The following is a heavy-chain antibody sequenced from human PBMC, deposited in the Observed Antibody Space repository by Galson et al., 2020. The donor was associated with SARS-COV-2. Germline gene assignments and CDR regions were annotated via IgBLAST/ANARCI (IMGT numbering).Heavy chain of an antibody. V-gene: IGHV3-20*04. Sequence: GGTLSLSCTASGYIFDDFGMSCARQAPGQGLEWDTGGNWNGGGTSYADSVKGRFTISRDNAKNSVYLQMTSLSAEDTALYYCARQVGGLLLAASDFWGRGALVSVSS. CDR1: GYIFDDFG. J-gene: IGHJ4*01. D-gene: IGHD1-26*01. CDR3: ARQVGGLLLAASDF. CDR2: GNWNGGGT.